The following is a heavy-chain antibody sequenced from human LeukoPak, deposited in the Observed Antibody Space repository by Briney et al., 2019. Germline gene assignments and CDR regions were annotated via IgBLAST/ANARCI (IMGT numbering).Heavy chain of an antibody. CDR2: VIPILGTT. J-gene: IGHJ4*02. CDR3: ARDDGSATMGFDS. V-gene: IGHV1-69*05. CDR1: GTTFSRSA. Sequence: SVKVSCKASGTTFSRSAISWVRQAPGQGLEWMGGVIPILGTTNYAQKFRDRVSITTDESTSTAYMEVTSLRSVDTTVYYCARDDGSATMGFDSWGQGTLVSVSS. D-gene: IGHD1-26*01.